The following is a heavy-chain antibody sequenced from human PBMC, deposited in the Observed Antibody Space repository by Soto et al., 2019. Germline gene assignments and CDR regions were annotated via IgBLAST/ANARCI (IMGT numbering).Heavy chain of an antibody. CDR3: ARETGSDSGYEGPFDY. Sequence: QVQLVESGGGVVQPGRSLRLSCAASGFTFSSYAMHWVRQAPGKGLEWVAVISYDGRNKYYADSVKGRFTISRDNSKNRLYLQMNSLRAEDTAVYYCARETGSDSGYEGPFDYWGQGTLVTVSS. J-gene: IGHJ4*02. V-gene: IGHV3-30*04. CDR1: GFTFSSYA. D-gene: IGHD5-12*01. CDR2: ISYDGRNK.